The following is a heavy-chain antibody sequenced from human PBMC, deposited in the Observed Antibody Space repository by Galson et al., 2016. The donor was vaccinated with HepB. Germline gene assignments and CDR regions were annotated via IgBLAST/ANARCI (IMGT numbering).Heavy chain of an antibody. CDR1: GFTFSSYA. CDR2: ISLSGGST. V-gene: IGHV3-64D*06. CDR3: VKDSGVTTFFPYSGSYLFDY. D-gene: IGHD1-26*01. Sequence: SLRLSCAASGFTFSSYAMHWIRQAPGKGLEWVSVISLSGGSTYLADSVKGRFTISRDNSKNTLYLQMSSLRAEDTAVYYCVKDSGVTTFFPYSGSYLFDYWGQGTLVTVSS. J-gene: IGHJ4*02.